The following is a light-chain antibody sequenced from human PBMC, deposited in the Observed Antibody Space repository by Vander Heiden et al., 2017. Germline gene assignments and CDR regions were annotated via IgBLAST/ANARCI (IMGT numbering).Light chain of an antibody. V-gene: IGKV3-20*01. CDR2: GAS. CDR1: QSVTFRF. J-gene: IGKJ3*01. CDR3: QQYSSSPFT. Sequence: EVVLTQSPGTLSLAPGERATLSCRASQSVTFRFLAWYQQKPGQAPRLIISGASSRATGIPDRFSGTGSGTDFTLTISRLEPEDFAVYYCQQYSSSPFTFGPGTKVDAK.